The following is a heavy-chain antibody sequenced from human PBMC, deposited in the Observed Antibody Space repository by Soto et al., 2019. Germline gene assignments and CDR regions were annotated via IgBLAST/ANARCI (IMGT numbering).Heavy chain of an antibody. J-gene: IGHJ5*01. V-gene: IGHV3-21*01. Sequence: GGSLRLSCAASGFTFSTYTMNWVRQAPGKGLEWISSISSGSSYIYYAGSVKGRFTISRDNAKNSLFLQMNSLSADDTAVYYCARDILSGGAYPDSWGQGTKVTVSS. D-gene: IGHD3-10*01. CDR3: ARDILSGGAYPDS. CDR2: ISSGSSYI. CDR1: GFTFSTYT.